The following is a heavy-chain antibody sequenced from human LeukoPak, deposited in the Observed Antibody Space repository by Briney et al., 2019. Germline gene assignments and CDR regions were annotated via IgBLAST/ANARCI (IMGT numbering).Heavy chain of an antibody. Sequence: PSETLSLTCIVSGHAIGSGYYWGWIRQPPGKGLEWIGCIYHSGSTYYNPSLKSRVTISVDTSKNQFSLSLRSVTAADTAVYYCARGLFSGTYHPFDNWGRGTLVTVSS. CDR3: ARGLFSGTYHPFDN. J-gene: IGHJ4*02. CDR1: GHAIGSGYY. CDR2: IYHSGST. D-gene: IGHD1-26*01. V-gene: IGHV4-38-2*02.